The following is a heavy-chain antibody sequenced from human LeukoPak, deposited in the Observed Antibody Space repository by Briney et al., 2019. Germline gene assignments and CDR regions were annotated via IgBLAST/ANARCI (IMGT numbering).Heavy chain of an antibody. Sequence: GGSLRLSCAASGFTFSSYTMNWVRQAPGKGLEWVSSISSSSNYIYYADPVKGRFTISRDNSKNTLYLQMSSLRPEDTAVYYCAKTMEGYYYGAGSYYWIIDYWGQGTLVTVSS. D-gene: IGHD3-10*01. V-gene: IGHV3-21*01. CDR1: GFTFSSYT. J-gene: IGHJ4*02. CDR3: AKTMEGYYYGAGSYYWIIDY. CDR2: ISSSSNYI.